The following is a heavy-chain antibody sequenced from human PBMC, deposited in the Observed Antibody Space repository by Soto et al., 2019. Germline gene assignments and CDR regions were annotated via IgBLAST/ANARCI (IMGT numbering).Heavy chain of an antibody. CDR3: ASLGDSTMIVVVNY. D-gene: IGHD3-22*01. CDR2: IIPIFGTA. V-gene: IGHV1-69*13. CDR1: GGTFSSYA. Sequence: SVKVSCKASGGTFSSYAISWVRQAPGQGLEWMGGIIPIFGTANYAQKFQGRVTITADESTSTAYMELSSLRSEDTAVYYCASLGDSTMIVVVNYWGQGTLVTVSS. J-gene: IGHJ4*02.